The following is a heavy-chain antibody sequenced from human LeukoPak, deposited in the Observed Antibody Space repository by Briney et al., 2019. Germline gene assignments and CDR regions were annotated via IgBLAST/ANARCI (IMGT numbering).Heavy chain of an antibody. CDR3: ARDISWGSTIDY. CDR2: ISYDGSNK. J-gene: IGHJ4*02. D-gene: IGHD3-16*01. CDR1: GFTFNSYA. V-gene: IGHV3-30-3*01. Sequence: GGSLRLSCAASGFTFNSYAMHWVRQTPGKGLEWVAVISYDGSNKLYADSVKGRFTISRDSSKNTLYLQMNSLRAEDTALYYCARDISWGSTIDYWGQATLVTVSS.